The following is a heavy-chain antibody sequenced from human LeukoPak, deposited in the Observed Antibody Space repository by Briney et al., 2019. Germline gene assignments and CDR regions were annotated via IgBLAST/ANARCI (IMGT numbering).Heavy chain of an antibody. CDR1: GGSISSGTYC. CDR3: ARDHYSPVDV. J-gene: IGHJ6*02. D-gene: IGHD3-10*01. CDR2: IYYSGST. V-gene: IGHV4-30-4*01. Sequence: SETLSLTCTVSGGSISSGTYCWSWIRQTPGKGLEWIGYIYYSGSTYYNPSLKSRVTISIDTSKNQFSLKLTSVTAADTAVYYCARDHYSPVDVWGQGTTVTVSS.